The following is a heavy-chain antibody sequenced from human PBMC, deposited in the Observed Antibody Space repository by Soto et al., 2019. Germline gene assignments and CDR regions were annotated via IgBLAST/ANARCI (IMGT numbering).Heavy chain of an antibody. CDR2: IYYSGST. V-gene: IGHV4-30-4*01. Sequence: QVQLQESGPGLVKPSQTLSLTCTVSGGSISSGDYYWSWIRQPPGKGLEWIGYIYYSGSTYYNPSLKSRVTISVDPSKNQFSLKLSSVTAADTAVYYCAREGGYYDSSGYGRRGGMDVWGQGTTVTVSS. D-gene: IGHD3-22*01. CDR1: GGSISSGDYY. CDR3: AREGGYYDSSGYGRRGGMDV. J-gene: IGHJ6*02.